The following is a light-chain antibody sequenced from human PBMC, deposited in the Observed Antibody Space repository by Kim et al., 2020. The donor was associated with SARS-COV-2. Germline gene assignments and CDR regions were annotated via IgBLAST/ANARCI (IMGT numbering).Light chain of an antibody. V-gene: IGLV1-44*01. CDR3: AAWDDSLNGVV. J-gene: IGLJ2*01. Sequence: QLVLTQPPSASGTPGQRVSISCSGRRSNIGSNTVIWYQQFPGTAPKLLIYSNNERPSGVPYRFSGSKSGPSASLDISGLQPEDEADYYCAAWDDSLNGVVFGGGTQLTVL. CDR2: SNN. CDR1: RSNIGSNT.